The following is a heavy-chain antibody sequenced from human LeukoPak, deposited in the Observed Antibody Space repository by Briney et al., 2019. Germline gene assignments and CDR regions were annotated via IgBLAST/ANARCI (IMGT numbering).Heavy chain of an antibody. CDR3: ATGYSSGWHKL. D-gene: IGHD6-19*01. V-gene: IGHV4-34*01. Sequence: SETLSLTYAVYGGSFSGYYWSWIRQPPGKGLEWIGEINHSGSTNYNPSLKSRVTISVDTSKNQFSLKLSSVTAADTAVYYCATGYSSGWHKLWGQGTLVTVSS. CDR1: GGSFSGYY. J-gene: IGHJ4*02. CDR2: INHSGST.